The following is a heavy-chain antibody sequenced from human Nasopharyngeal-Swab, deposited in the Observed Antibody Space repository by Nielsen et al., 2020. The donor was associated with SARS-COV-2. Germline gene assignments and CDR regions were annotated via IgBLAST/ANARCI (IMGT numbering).Heavy chain of an antibody. Sequence: RQAPGKGLEWIGEINHSGSTNYNPSLKSRVTISVDTSKYQFSLKLSSVTAADTAVYYCARGQGPRHYYDSSGYYYDVLGRGYYFDYWGQGTLVTVSS. V-gene: IGHV4-34*01. J-gene: IGHJ4*02. CDR2: INHSGST. D-gene: IGHD3-22*01. CDR3: ARGQGPRHYYDSSGYYYDVLGRGYYFDY.